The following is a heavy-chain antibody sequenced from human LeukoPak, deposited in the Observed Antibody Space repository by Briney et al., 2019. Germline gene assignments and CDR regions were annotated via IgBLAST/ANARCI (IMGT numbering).Heavy chain of an antibody. V-gene: IGHV1-8*03. CDR1: GYTFTSYD. CDR2: MNPNSANT. D-gene: IGHD1-14*01. CDR3: ARTLPGGVVDY. J-gene: IGHJ4*02. Sequence: ASVKVPCKASGYTFTSYDINWVRQATGQGLEWMGWMNPNSANTGYAQKFQGRVTISRDTSKSTAYMELSSLRSGDTAVYYCARTLPGGVVDYWGQGTLVTVSS.